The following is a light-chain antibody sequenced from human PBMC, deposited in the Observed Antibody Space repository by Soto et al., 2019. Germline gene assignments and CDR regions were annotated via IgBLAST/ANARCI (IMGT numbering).Light chain of an antibody. CDR2: HAS. CDR3: QQYNTYKT. Sequence: DIQMTQSPSTLSASVGDRVTITCRASQSISSWLAWYQQRPGKAPKLLIYHASTLKSGVPSRFSGSGSGTEFTLTISSLQPDDFATYFCQQYNTYKTCGQGTKVEIK. CDR1: QSISSW. J-gene: IGKJ1*01. V-gene: IGKV1-5*01.